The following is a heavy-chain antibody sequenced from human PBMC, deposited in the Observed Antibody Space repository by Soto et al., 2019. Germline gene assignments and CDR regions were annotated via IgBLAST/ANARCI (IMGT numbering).Heavy chain of an antibody. V-gene: IGHV4-39*01. Sequence: QLQLQASGPGLVKPSETLSLTCTVSGGSISGSSYYWGWIRQPPGKGLEWIGSISDSESTYYNLSLKSRITMSIDTSKNQFSLKLSYVSAADTAVYYCARQNPLNWFDPWGQGTLVTVSS. CDR2: ISDSEST. CDR1: GGSISGSSYY. CDR3: ARQNPLNWFDP. J-gene: IGHJ5*02.